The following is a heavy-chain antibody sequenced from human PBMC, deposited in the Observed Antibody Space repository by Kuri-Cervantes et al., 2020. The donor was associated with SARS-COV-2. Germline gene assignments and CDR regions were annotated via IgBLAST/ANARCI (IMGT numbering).Heavy chain of an antibody. Sequence: GESLKISCAASGFTFSDYYMSWIRQAPGKGLEWVSYISSSGSTIYYADSVKGRFTISRDNSKNTLYLEMDSLTADDTAIYYCAKDPFGSSSAEYFQYWGSGTLVTVSS. CDR1: GFTFSDYY. D-gene: IGHD6-6*01. CDR2: ISSSGSTI. V-gene: IGHV3-11*01. J-gene: IGHJ1*01. CDR3: AKDPFGSSSAEYFQY.